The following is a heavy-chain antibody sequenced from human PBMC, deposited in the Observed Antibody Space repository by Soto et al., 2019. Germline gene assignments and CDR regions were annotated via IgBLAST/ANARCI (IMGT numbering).Heavy chain of an antibody. CDR1: GFTFSSHA. Sequence: EVQLLESGGGLVQPEGSLRLSCAASGFTFSSHAMSWVRQAPGKGLEWVSAISYSGSNTYYTDSVKGRFTISRDNSKNTLYLQMNSLRVEDTAIYYCAKRFTHFGEVKFTPDFDYWGQGTLVTVSS. CDR2: ISYSGSNT. J-gene: IGHJ4*02. D-gene: IGHD3-3*01. V-gene: IGHV3-23*01. CDR3: AKRFTHFGEVKFTPDFDY.